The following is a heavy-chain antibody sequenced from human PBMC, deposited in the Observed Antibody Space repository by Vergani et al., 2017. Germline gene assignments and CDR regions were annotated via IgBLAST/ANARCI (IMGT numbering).Heavy chain of an antibody. D-gene: IGHD2-15*01. V-gene: IGHV3-48*03. CDR2: ISSSGSTI. Sequence: EVQLLESGGGLVQPGGSLRLSCAASGFTFSSYEMNWVRQAPGKGLEWVSYISSSGSTIYYADSVKGRFTISRDNAKNSLYLQMNSLRAEDTAVYYCATLPGVVVVVAAAGSYDYWGQGTLVTVSS. J-gene: IGHJ4*02. CDR1: GFTFSSYE. CDR3: ATLPGVVVVVAAAGSYDY.